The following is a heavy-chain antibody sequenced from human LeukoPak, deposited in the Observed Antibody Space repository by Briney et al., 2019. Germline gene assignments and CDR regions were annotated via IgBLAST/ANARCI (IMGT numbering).Heavy chain of an antibody. J-gene: IGHJ4*02. CDR3: AIFDGFDY. CDR2: ISWNSGSI. Sequence: PGGSLRLSCAASGFTFDDYAMHWVRQPPGKGLEWVSGISWNSGSIVYADSVEGRFTISRDNAKISLYLQMNSLRPEDTALYYCAIFDGFDYWGQGTLVTVSS. D-gene: IGHD3-9*01. V-gene: IGHV3-9*01. CDR1: GFTFDDYA.